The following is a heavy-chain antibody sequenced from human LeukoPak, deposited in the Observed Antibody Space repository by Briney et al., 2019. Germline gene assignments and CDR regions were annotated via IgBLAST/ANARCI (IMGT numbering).Heavy chain of an antibody. CDR3: ARVRSTSWFDP. Sequence: PSETLSLTCAVYGGSFSGYYWSWIRQPPGKGLEWIREINHSGSTNYNPSLKSRVTISVDTSKNQFSLKLSSVTAADTAVYYCARVRSTSWFDPWGQGTLVTVSS. J-gene: IGHJ5*02. D-gene: IGHD2/OR15-2a*01. CDR2: INHSGST. V-gene: IGHV4-34*01. CDR1: GGSFSGYY.